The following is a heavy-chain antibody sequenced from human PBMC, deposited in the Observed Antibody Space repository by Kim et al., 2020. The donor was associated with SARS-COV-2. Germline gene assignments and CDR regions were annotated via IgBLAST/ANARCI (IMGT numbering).Heavy chain of an antibody. CDR2: INHSGST. V-gene: IGHV4-34*01. D-gene: IGHD3-10*01. Sequence: SETLSLTCAVYGGSFSGYYWSWIRQPPGKGLELIGEINHSGSTNYNPSLKSRVTISVDTSKNQFSLKLSSVTAADTAVYYCARGRRNPPYITMVRGVICAFDIWGQGTMVTVSS. CDR3: ARGRRNPPYITMVRGVICAFDI. CDR1: GGSFSGYY. J-gene: IGHJ3*02.